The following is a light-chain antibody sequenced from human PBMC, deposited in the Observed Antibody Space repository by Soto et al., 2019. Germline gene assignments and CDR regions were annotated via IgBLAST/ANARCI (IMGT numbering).Light chain of an antibody. Sequence: QSALTQPASVSGSPGQSITISCTGTSSDVGAYNYVSWYQQDPGKVPKLMIYEVSKRPSGVSNRFSGSKSGNTASLTISGLQAEDEAVYYCSSYTGSNTLVVFGGGTKLTVL. CDR2: EVS. J-gene: IGLJ2*01. CDR1: SSDVGAYNY. V-gene: IGLV2-14*01. CDR3: SSYTGSNTLVV.